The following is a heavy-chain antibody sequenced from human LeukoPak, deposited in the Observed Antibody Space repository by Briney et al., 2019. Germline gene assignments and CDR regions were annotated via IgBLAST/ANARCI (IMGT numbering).Heavy chain of an antibody. V-gene: IGHV4-61*09. CDR1: GGSISSGSYD. J-gene: IGHJ4*02. CDR2: IYTSGST. D-gene: IGHD1-26*01. CDR3: ARDRASGNYGFDY. Sequence: SETLSLTCTVSGGSISSGSYDWYWIRQPAGKGLEWIGHIYTSGSTDYNPSLKSRVTISVATSKNQFSLKLSSVTAADTAVYYCARDRASGNYGFDYWGQGTLVTVSS.